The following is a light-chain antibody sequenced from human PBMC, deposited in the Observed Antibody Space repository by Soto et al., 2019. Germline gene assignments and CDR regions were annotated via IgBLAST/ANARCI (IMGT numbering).Light chain of an antibody. CDR1: QDISNY. CDR3: QRTYNATPWP. CDR2: SAS. Sequence: DLQMTQSPSSLSASVGDRVTLTCQASQDISNYLNWYQQKQGKAPKLLIYSASNLQSGVPSRFSGSGSGIDFTLTISSLQPEDVATYYGQRTYNATPWPCGQGTKVDIK. V-gene: IGKV1-27*01. J-gene: IGKJ1*01.